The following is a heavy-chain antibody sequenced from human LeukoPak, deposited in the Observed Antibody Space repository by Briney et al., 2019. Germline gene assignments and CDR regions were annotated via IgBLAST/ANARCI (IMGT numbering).Heavy chain of an antibody. CDR1: GFTFSSYA. CDR2: IYSGGSA. V-gene: IGHV3-66*01. D-gene: IGHD6-13*01. CDR3: ARVMVSGAAGMDYFDY. Sequence: PGGSLRLSCAASGFTFSSYAMSWIRQAPGKGLEWVSIIYSGGSAYYADSLKDRFTISRDNSENTVYLQINSLRVEDTAVYYCARVMVSGAAGMDYFDYWGQGTLVTVSS. J-gene: IGHJ4*02.